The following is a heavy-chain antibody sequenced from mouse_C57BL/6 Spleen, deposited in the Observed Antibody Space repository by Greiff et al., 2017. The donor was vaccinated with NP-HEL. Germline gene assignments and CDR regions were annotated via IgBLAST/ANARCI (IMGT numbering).Heavy chain of an antibody. CDR3: TREGERQLRLDY. D-gene: IGHD3-2*02. Sequence: QVQLKQSGAELVRPGASVTLSCKASGYTFTDYEMHWVKQTPVHGLEWIGAIDPETGGTAYNQKFKGKAILTADKSSSTAYMELRSLTSEDSAVYYCTREGERQLRLDYWGQGTTLTVSS. V-gene: IGHV1-15*01. CDR1: GYTFTDYE. CDR2: IDPETGGT. J-gene: IGHJ2*01.